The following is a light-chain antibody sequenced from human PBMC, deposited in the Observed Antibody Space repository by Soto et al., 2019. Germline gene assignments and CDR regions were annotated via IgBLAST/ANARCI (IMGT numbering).Light chain of an antibody. Sequence: EIVLTQSPGTLSLSPGEGATLSCRASQSVSSSYLAWYQQKPGQAPRLLIFGASNRASDIPDRFSGSGSGRDFALTISSLAPQDVAGYYCQQYGSKHPHTFGGGTKLDIK. J-gene: IGKJ2*01. V-gene: IGKV3-20*01. CDR3: QQYGSKHPHT. CDR2: GAS. CDR1: QSVSSSY.